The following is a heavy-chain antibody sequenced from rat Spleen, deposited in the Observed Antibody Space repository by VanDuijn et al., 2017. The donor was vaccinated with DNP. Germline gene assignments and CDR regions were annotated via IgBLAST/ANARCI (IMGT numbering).Heavy chain of an antibody. CDR2: ISYEGSST. CDR1: GFTISDYN. J-gene: IGHJ3*01. CDR3: ARHDYGSPFTY. V-gene: IGHV5-7*01. D-gene: IGHD1-8*01. Sequence: EVQLVESGGDLVQPGRSLKFSCAASGFTISDYNMAWVRQAPKKGLEWVATISYEGSSTYYRDSVKGRFTISRDNAKSTLYLQMDSLRSEDTATYYCARHDYGSPFTYWGQGTLVTVSS.